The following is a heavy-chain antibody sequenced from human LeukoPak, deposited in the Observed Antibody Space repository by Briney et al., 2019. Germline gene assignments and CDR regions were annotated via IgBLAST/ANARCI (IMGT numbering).Heavy chain of an antibody. CDR1: GVSFSVYY. V-gene: IGHV4-34*01. CDR2: INHSGST. Sequence: PSETLSLTCAVYGVSFSVYYWSWIRQPPGKGLEWMGEINHSGSTNYNPSLKSRVTISVDTSKNQFSLKLSSVTAADTAVYYCARGRCSGGSCYSGFGYWGQGTLVTVSS. D-gene: IGHD2-15*01. J-gene: IGHJ4*02. CDR3: ARGRCSGGSCYSGFGY.